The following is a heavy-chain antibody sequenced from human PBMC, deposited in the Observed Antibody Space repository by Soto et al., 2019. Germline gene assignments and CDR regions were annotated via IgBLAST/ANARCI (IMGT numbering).Heavy chain of an antibody. CDR1: GYTFTSYD. Sequence: GSVKVSCKASGYTFTSYDINWVRQATGQGLEWMGWMNPNSGNTGYAQEFQGRVTMTRNTSISTAYMELSSLRSEDTAVYYCARGLGYSSGWYRDYWGQGTLVTVSS. CDR3: ARGLGYSSGWYRDY. D-gene: IGHD6-19*01. J-gene: IGHJ4*02. V-gene: IGHV1-8*01. CDR2: MNPNSGNT.